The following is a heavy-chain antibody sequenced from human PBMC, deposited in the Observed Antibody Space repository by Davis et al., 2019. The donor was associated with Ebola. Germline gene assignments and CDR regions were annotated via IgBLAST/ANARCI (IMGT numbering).Heavy chain of an antibody. V-gene: IGHV4-61*08. J-gene: IGHJ3*02. CDR3: AKREHAFDM. D-gene: IGHD5-24*01. CDR2: VYDRGNT. CDR1: GASVTNGAYY. Sequence: SETLSLTCSVSGASVTNGAYYWNWIRQAPGKGLEWIGYVYDRGNTNYNPALKSRVTISVDTSKNQFSLRLTSVTAADTAVYYCAKREHAFDMWGRGTLVTVSS.